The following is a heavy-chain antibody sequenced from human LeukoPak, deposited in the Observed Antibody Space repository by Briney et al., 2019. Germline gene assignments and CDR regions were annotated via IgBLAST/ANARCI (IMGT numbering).Heavy chain of an antibody. D-gene: IGHD6-19*01. CDR2: IGGSGGNT. Sequence: GGSLRLSCAASGFTFSSYAMNWVRQAPGKGLEWVSSIGGSGGNTYYADSVKGRFTVSRDNSKNTLYLQMNNLRTEDTAVYYCAKMYSSAWFGESWGQGTLVTVSS. V-gene: IGHV3-23*01. CDR3: AKMYSSAWFGES. J-gene: IGHJ5*02. CDR1: GFTFSSYA.